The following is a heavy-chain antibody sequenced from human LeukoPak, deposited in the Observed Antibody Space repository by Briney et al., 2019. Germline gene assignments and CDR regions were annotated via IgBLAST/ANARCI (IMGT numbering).Heavy chain of an antibody. CDR1: GGSFSGYY. D-gene: IGHD4-17*01. J-gene: IGHJ3*02. CDR2: INHSGST. Sequence: SETLSLTCAVYGGSFSGYYWRWIRQPPGKGLEWIGEINHSGSTNYNPSLKSRVTISVDTSKNQFSLKLSSVTAADTAVYYCARAVTTVPDDAFDIWGQGTMVTVSS. V-gene: IGHV4-34*01. CDR3: ARAVTTVPDDAFDI.